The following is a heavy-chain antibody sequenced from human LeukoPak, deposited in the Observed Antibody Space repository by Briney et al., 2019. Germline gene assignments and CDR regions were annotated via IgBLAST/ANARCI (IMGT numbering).Heavy chain of an antibody. Sequence: EASVKVSCKASGFRLTSYGVSWMRQAPGQGLEWMGWISPHTGITHYAEKFEDRVTMTIDTSTTTAYMELRSLRYADTAVYYCARDSDYSGNRNGDWFDPCGQGTVITVSS. V-gene: IGHV1-18*04. CDR1: GFRLTSYG. J-gene: IGHJ5*02. D-gene: IGHD4-11*01. CDR3: ARDSDYSGNRNGDWFDP. CDR2: ISPHTGIT.